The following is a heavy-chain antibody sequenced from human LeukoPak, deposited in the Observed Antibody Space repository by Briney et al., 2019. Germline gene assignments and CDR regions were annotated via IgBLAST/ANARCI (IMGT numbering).Heavy chain of an antibody. CDR1: GYSFTSYW. D-gene: IGHD3-9*01. V-gene: IGHV5-10-1*01. CDR2: IDPSDSYT. CDR3: ARHVSDILTGHAFDI. Sequence: GESLKISCKGSGYSFTSYWISWVRQMPGKSLEWMGRIDPSDSYTNYSPSFQGHVTISADKSISTAYLQWSSLKASDTAMYYCARHVSDILTGHAFDIWGQGTMVTVSS. J-gene: IGHJ3*02.